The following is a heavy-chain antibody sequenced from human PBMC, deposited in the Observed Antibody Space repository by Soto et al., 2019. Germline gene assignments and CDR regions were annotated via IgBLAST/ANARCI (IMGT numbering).Heavy chain of an antibody. Sequence: QVQLQESGPELVKPSQTLFLTCTVSGDSISRGAYYWTWIRQHPVKGLEWIGYISNSGRAYNNPTLKSRLTVSLASSENKFSLRLTSVTAADTAMYYCVRARQCYDCELDPWGQVALCSVSS. D-gene: IGHD2-2*01. J-gene: IGHJ5*02. V-gene: IGHV4-31*03. CDR1: GDSISRGAYY. CDR3: VRARQCYDCELDP. CDR2: ISNSGRA.